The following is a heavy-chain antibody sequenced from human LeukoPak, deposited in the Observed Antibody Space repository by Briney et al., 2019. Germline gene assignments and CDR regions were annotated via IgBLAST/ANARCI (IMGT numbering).Heavy chain of an antibody. D-gene: IGHD3-3*01. CDR1: GGSISSSSYY. CDR3: ARVGFWSGINPPVYWYFDL. CDR2: IFYSGST. J-gene: IGHJ2*01. Sequence: SETLSLTCTVSGGSISSSSYYWGWIRQPPGKGLEWIGSIFYSGSTNYNPSLKSRVTISVDTSKNQFSLKLSSVTAADTAVYYCARVGFWSGINPPVYWYFDLWGRGTLVTVSS. V-gene: IGHV4-39*07.